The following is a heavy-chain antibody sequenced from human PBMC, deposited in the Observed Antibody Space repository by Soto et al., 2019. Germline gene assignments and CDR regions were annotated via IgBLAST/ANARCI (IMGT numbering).Heavy chain of an antibody. CDR3: ATDYRDGYNIPFDY. Sequence: GASVKVSCKTSGGTFGNYPINWVRQAPGQGLEWMGRVIPILGMGSYAQKFQGRVTITADRSTSTAYMELSSLRSDDTAVYYCATDYRDGYNIPFDYWGQGTLVTVFS. V-gene: IGHV1-69*02. CDR1: GGTFGNYP. D-gene: IGHD5-12*01. CDR2: VIPILGMG. J-gene: IGHJ4*02.